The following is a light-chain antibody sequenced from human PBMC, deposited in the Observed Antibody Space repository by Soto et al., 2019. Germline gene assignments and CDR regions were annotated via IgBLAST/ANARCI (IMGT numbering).Light chain of an antibody. CDR1: SSNIGSNT. J-gene: IGLJ2*01. V-gene: IGLV1-44*01. CDR2: SNN. CDR3: AAWDDSLNGVV. Sequence: QSVLTQPPSASATPGQRVTISCSGGSSNIGSNTVNWYQQLPGTAPKLLINSNNQRPSGVPDRFSGSKSGTSASLAISGLQSEDEADYYCAAWDDSLNGVVFGGGTKLTVL.